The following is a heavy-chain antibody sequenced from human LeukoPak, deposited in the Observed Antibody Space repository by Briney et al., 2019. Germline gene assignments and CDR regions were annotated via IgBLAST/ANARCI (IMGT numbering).Heavy chain of an antibody. CDR1: GFTFSSYG. D-gene: IGHD6-19*01. Sequence: GRSLRLSCAASGFTFSSYGMHWVRHTPGKGLEWVAVISYDGSNKDYADSVKGRFTISRDNSKNTLYLQMRSLRVEDTGVYYCAKDRGSSGRNYFDQWGQGTLVTVSS. CDR2: ISYDGSNK. CDR3: AKDRGSSGRNYFDQ. J-gene: IGHJ4*02. V-gene: IGHV3-30*18.